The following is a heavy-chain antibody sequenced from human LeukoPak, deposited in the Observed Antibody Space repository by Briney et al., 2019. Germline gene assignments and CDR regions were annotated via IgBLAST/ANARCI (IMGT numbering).Heavy chain of an antibody. CDR3: ARGRAMVVGVTGVPFDY. Sequence: ASVKVSWKASANTFTSYYIHWVRQAPGQGLEWMGGIYPSGDSTDYAQRFQGRVTMSADASTNTVYMELRSLTSGDTAIYYCARGRAMVVGVTGVPFDYWGQGTLVTVSS. D-gene: IGHD2-21*02. CDR1: ANTFTSYY. J-gene: IGHJ4*02. V-gene: IGHV1-46*01. CDR2: IYPSGDST.